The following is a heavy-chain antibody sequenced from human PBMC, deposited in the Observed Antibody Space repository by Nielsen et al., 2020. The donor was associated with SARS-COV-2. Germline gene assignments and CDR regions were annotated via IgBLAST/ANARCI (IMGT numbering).Heavy chain of an antibody. CDR2: VSASGGST. V-gene: IGHV3-23*01. Sequence: GESLKISCAASGFTFNIYAMAWVRRAPGRGLQWVTGVSASGGSTYYTDSVKGRFSISRVNSKNTLFLQMHSLRVEDTALYYCAKDGVVRGDAPDLWGQGTMVTVSS. J-gene: IGHJ3*01. CDR3: AKDGVVRGDAPDL. D-gene: IGHD3-10*01. CDR1: GFTFNIYA.